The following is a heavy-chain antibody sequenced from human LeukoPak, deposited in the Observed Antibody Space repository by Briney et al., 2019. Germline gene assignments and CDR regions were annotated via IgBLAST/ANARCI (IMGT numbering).Heavy chain of an antibody. CDR1: GFSISSGYY. CDR3: ARSIQAGLLSGSHY. CDR2: IFHSGST. Sequence: PSETLSLTCTVSGFSISSGYYWGWMRQPPGKGLEWIGSIFHSGSTDYNRSLKSRVTVSVDTSKNQFSLKLSSVTAADTAVYYCARSIQAGLLSGSHYWGQGTLVTVSS. D-gene: IGHD3-10*01. V-gene: IGHV4-38-2*02. J-gene: IGHJ4*02.